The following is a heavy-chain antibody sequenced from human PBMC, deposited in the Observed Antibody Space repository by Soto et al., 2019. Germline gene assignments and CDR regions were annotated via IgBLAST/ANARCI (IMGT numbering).Heavy chain of an antibody. Sequence: PGGSLRLSCAASGFTFSSYSMHWVRQAPGKGLEWVAVISYDGSNKYHADYVKGRFTISRDNSKNTVYLQMNRLRPEDTAVYYCARLSTLPTPYYHYYGMDVWGQGTTVTVSS. D-gene: IGHD2-15*01. CDR3: ARLSTLPTPYYHYYGMDV. V-gene: IGHV3-30-3*01. J-gene: IGHJ6*02. CDR1: GFTFSSYS. CDR2: ISYDGSNK.